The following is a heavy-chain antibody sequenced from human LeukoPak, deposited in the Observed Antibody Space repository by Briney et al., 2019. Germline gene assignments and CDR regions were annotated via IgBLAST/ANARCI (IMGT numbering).Heavy chain of an antibody. CDR2: IYYSGST. CDR1: GGSISSYY. CDR3: ARDDGYYGSGSYSY. V-gene: IGHV4-59*01. Sequence: PSETLSLTCTVSGGSISSYYWSWIRQPPGEGLEWIGYIYYSGSTNYNPSLKSRVTISVDTSKNQFSLKLSSVTAADTAVYYCARDDGYYGSGSYSYWGQGTLVTVSS. J-gene: IGHJ4*02. D-gene: IGHD3-10*01.